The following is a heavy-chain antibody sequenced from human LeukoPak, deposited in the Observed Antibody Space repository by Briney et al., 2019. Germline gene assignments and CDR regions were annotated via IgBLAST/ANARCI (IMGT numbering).Heavy chain of an antibody. D-gene: IGHD6-6*01. J-gene: IGHJ5*02. Sequence: PGASVKVSCKASGYTFTSYYMYWVRQAPGQGLEWMGIINPSGGSTSYAQKFQGRVTMTRDTSTSTVYMELSSLRSEDTAVYYCARPGVPMYSSSSRGDWSDPWGQGTLVTVSS. CDR2: INPSGGST. CDR3: ARPGVPMYSSSSRGDWSDP. CDR1: GYTFTSYY. V-gene: IGHV1-46*01.